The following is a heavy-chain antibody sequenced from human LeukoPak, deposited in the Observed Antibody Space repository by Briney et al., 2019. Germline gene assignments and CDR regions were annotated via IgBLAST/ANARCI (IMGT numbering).Heavy chain of an antibody. Sequence: VKPSETLSLTCTVSGGSISGYYWSWIRQPPGKGLEWVGYISYSGSTNYNPSLKSRVTISVDTSKNQFSLKLSSVTAADTAIYYCARDGRAGSLFAYWGQGTLVTVSS. CDR1: GGSISGYY. J-gene: IGHJ4*02. CDR3: ARDGRAGSLFAY. V-gene: IGHV4-59*01. CDR2: ISYSGST. D-gene: IGHD6-19*01.